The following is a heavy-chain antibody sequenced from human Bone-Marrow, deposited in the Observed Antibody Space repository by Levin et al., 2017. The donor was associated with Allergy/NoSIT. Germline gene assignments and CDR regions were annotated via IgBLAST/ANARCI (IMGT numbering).Heavy chain of an antibody. D-gene: IGHD6-19*01. CDR2: VYYDGTS. CDR1: GGSITTSEFY. CDR3: ARAFPGIAVAGTT. Sequence: SQTLSLPCNVSGGSITTSEFYWSWIRQSPGKGLEWIGYVYYDGTSYYNPSIQSRFTISVDTSKNQFSLTVTSVTAADTAVYYCARAFPGIAVAGTTWGQGALVTVSS. J-gene: IGHJ4*02. V-gene: IGHV4-30-4*01.